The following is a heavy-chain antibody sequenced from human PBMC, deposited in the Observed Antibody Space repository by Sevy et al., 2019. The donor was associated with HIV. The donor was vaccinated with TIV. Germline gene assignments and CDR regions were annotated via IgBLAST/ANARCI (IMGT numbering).Heavy chain of an antibody. J-gene: IGHJ6*02. CDR1: GFTFSSYW. CDR2: IKKDGSEK. CDR3: ARDCNSNTCLWGLDV. V-gene: IGHV3-7*03. D-gene: IGHD2-2*01. Sequence: GGSLRLSCAASGFTFSSYWMTWVRQAPGKGLEWVANIKKDGSEKYYVDSVKGRFTISRDNAKNSLYLQMNSLRAEDTAFYYCARDCNSNTCLWGLDVWGQGTTVTVSS.